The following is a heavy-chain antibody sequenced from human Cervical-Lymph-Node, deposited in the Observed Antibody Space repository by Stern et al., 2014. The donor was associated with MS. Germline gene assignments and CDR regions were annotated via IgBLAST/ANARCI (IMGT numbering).Heavy chain of an antibody. V-gene: IGHV4-59*01. Sequence: VQLVESGPGLVKPSETLSLPCTVSGGSMNNYYWHWIRQPPGKGLEWLGYIFHHGNTKYNPSLTGRVTISVDTSRNQFSLKLTSVTAADTALYFCARVPSFCSGGSCYSRIFDHWGQGALVTVSS. CDR3: ARVPSFCSGGSCYSRIFDH. CDR1: GGSMNNYY. D-gene: IGHD2-15*01. J-gene: IGHJ4*02. CDR2: IFHHGNT.